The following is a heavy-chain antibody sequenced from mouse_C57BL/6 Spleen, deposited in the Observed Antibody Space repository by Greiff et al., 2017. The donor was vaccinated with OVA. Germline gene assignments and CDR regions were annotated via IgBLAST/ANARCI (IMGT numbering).Heavy chain of an antibody. V-gene: IGHV6-3*01. Sequence: EVKLVESGGGLVQPGGSMKLSCVASGFTFSNYWMNWVRQSPEKGLEWVAQIRLKSDNYATHYAESVKGRFTISRDDSKSSVYLQTNNLRAEDTGIYYCTDGYYWFAYWGQGTLVTVSA. CDR2: IRLKSDNYAT. D-gene: IGHD2-3*01. CDR3: TDGYYWFAY. J-gene: IGHJ3*01. CDR1: GFTFSNYW.